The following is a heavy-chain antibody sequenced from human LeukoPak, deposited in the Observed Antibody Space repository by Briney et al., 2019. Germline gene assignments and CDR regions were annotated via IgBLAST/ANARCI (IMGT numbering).Heavy chain of an antibody. Sequence: PSETLSLTCTVSGGSISSSGYYWGWIRQPPGKGLGWIGSMYYSGSTYYNPSLKSRVTISVDTSKNQFSLKLSSVTAADTAVYYCARQTQQGITAAGLDYWGQGTLVTVSS. J-gene: IGHJ4*02. CDR2: MYYSGST. CDR1: GGSISSSGYY. CDR3: ARQTQQGITAAGLDY. V-gene: IGHV4-39*01. D-gene: IGHD6-13*01.